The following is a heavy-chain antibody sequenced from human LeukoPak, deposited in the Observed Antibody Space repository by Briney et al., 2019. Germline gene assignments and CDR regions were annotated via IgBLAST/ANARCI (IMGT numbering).Heavy chain of an antibody. CDR2: INPNSGGT. CDR1: GYTFTSYD. J-gene: IGHJ4*02. V-gene: IGHV1-2*06. CDR3: ARGTSGWYGFDY. D-gene: IGHD6-19*01. Sequence: ASVKVSCKASGYTFTSYDINWVRQATGQGLEWMGRINPNSGGTNYAQKFQGRVTMTRDTSISTAYMELSRLRSDDTAVYYCARGTSGWYGFDYWGQGTLVTVSS.